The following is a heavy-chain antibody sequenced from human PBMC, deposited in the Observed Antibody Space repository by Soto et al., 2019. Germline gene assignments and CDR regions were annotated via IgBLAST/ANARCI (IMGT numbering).Heavy chain of an antibody. V-gene: IGHV4-39*02. J-gene: IGHJ4*02. CDR2: IHNTGNI. CDR1: GSSINSNLYH. CDR3: ARLGGYYQVFDS. D-gene: IGHD3-22*01. Sequence: SETLSLTCSVSGSSINSNLYHWGWIRHSPGKGLEWIGSIHNTGNIFYNPSLKSRVTLSIDTSQSHFSLHLSSVTAADTAVYYCARLGGYYQVFDSWGQGSLVTVSS.